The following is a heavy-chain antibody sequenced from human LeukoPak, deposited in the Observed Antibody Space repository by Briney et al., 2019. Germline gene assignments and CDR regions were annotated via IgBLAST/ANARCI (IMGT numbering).Heavy chain of an antibody. Sequence: PGGSLRLSCGASGFSFSSYGMHWVRQAPGKGLEWVAFIRYDGSNKNYGDSVKGRFTISRDNSKNTLYLEVISLTAEDTAVYYCAKDDAWLRFGEWSQGTLVTVSS. J-gene: IGHJ4*02. CDR2: IRYDGSNK. D-gene: IGHD3-10*01. CDR1: GFSFSSYG. V-gene: IGHV3-30*02. CDR3: AKDDAWLRFGE.